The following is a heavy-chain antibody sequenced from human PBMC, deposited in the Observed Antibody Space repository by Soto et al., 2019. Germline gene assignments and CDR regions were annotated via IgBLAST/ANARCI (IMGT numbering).Heavy chain of an antibody. CDR3: ARGVGGTTNWFDP. D-gene: IGHD1-1*01. CDR1: GYTFTSYY. Sequence: ASVKVSCKASGYTFTSYYMHWVRQAPGQGLEWMGIINPSGVSTTYAQRIQGRVTMTRDTSTSTVYMELSSLRSEDTAVYYCARGVGGTTNWFDPWGQGTLVTVSS. J-gene: IGHJ5*02. CDR2: INPSGVST. V-gene: IGHV1-46*03.